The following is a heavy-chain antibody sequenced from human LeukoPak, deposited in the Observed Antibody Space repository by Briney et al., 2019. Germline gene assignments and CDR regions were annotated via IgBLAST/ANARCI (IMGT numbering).Heavy chain of an antibody. J-gene: IGHJ2*01. D-gene: IGHD4-23*01. CDR3: TRVGDYGGNWAWYFDL. Sequence: PGGSLRLSCAASGFTFSSYWMHWVRQAPGKGLVWVSRIKSDGSNTNYAGSVKGRFTISRDNAKNTLYLQMNSLRAEDTAVYYCTRVGDYGGNWAWYFDLWGRGTLVTVSS. CDR1: GFTFSSYW. V-gene: IGHV3-74*01. CDR2: IKSDGSNT.